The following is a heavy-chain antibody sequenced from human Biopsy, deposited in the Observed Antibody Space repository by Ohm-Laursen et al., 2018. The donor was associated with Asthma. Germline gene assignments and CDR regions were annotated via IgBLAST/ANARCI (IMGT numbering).Heavy chain of an antibody. CDR1: GYTFIGCH. D-gene: IGHD6-13*01. CDR2: INPNSGGT. CDR3: ARGQNSAGDQWFDP. J-gene: IGHJ5*02. V-gene: IGHV1-2*06. Sequence: SVKVSCKASGYTFIGCHIHWMRQAPGQGLEWMGRINPNSGGTNYAQKFQGRVTMTRDTSISTAYMEVSRLRSDDTAVYFCARGQNSAGDQWFDPWGQGTLVTVSS.